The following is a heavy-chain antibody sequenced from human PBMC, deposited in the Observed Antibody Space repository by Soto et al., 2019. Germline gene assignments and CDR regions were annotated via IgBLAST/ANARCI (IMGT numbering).Heavy chain of an antibody. Sequence: SETLSLTCTVSGGSISSGDYYWSWIPQPPGKGLEWIGYIYYSGSTYYNPSLKSRVTISVDTSKNQFSLKLSSVTAADTAVYYCATSIAAPGALDYWGQGTLVTVSS. V-gene: IGHV4-30-4*02. CDR3: ATSIAAPGALDY. J-gene: IGHJ4*02. D-gene: IGHD6-13*01. CDR1: GGSISSGDYY. CDR2: IYYSGST.